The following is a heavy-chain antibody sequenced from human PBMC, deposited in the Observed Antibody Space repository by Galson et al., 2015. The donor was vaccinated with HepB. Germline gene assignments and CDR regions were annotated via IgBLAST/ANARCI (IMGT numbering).Heavy chain of an antibody. J-gene: IGHJ4*02. D-gene: IGHD3-10*01. CDR2: SRNRAQGYTT. V-gene: IGHV3-72*01. CDR3: TTFGSALGLDY. CDR1: AFTFTDHY. Sequence: LRLSCAASAFTFTDHYVDWVRQAPGKGLEWVGRSRNRAQGYTTDFAASVKGRFSISRDTSQNSLYLQMDNLGTEDTAVYYCTTFGSALGLDYWGRGTLVTVSS.